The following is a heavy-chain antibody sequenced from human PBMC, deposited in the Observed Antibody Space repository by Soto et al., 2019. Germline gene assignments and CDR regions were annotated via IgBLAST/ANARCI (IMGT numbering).Heavy chain of an antibody. V-gene: IGHV4-34*01. CDR2: INHSGST. D-gene: IGHD2-15*01. CDR1: GGSFSGYY. Sequence: SETLSLTCAVYGGSFSGYYWSWIRQPPGKGLEWIGEINHSGSTNYNPSLKSRVTISVDTSKNQFSLKLSSVTAADTAVYYCARGPPVVTPNWFDPWGQGTLVTVSS. J-gene: IGHJ5*02. CDR3: ARGPPVVTPNWFDP.